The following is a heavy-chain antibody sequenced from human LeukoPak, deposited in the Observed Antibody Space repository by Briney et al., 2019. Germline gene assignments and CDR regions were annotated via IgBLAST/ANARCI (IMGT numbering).Heavy chain of an antibody. J-gene: IGHJ4*02. V-gene: IGHV3-23*01. CDR3: ARADTWYSSSWYQIDY. CDR2: ISGSGGRT. CDR1: GFTFRSYA. Sequence: GGSLRLSCAASGFTFRSYAMSWVRQAPGKGLEWVSVISGSGGRTSYADSVKGRFTVSRDNSKNTLYLQMSSLRAEDTAVYYCARADTWYSSSWYQIDYWGQGTLSPSPQ. D-gene: IGHD6-13*01.